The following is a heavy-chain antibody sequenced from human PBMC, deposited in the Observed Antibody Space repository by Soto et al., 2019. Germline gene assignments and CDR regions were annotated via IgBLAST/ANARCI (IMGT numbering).Heavy chain of an antibody. D-gene: IGHD6-6*01. CDR3: AVSPVAARAFDN. CDR2: ISGSSSTI. V-gene: IGHV3-48*01. Sequence: GGSLRLSCAASGFTFSSYSMNWVRQAPGKGLEWVSYISGSSSTIYYADSVKGRFTISRDNAKNSLYLQMNSLRAEDTAVYYCAVSPVAARAFDNWGQGTLVPISS. J-gene: IGHJ4*02. CDR1: GFTFSSYS.